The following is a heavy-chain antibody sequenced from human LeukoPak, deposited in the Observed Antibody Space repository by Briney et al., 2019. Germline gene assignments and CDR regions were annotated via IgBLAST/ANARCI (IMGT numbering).Heavy chain of an antibody. CDR2: IFYSGST. CDR1: GGSLSSGGYY. CDR3: VRGVAYYYDSSGYFDY. Sequence: PSETLSLTCTVSGGSLSSGGYYWSWIRQHPGKGLEWIGYIFYSGSTYSNPSLKSRITISIDTPKNQFSLKVNSVTAADTAVYYCVRGVAYYYDSSGYFDYWGQGTLVTVSS. V-gene: IGHV4-31*03. D-gene: IGHD3-22*01. J-gene: IGHJ4*02.